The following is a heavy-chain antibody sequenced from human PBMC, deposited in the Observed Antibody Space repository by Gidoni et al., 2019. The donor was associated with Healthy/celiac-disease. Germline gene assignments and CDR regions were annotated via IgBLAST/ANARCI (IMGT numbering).Heavy chain of an antibody. Sequence: EVQLVESGGGLVQPGRSLRLSCAASGFTFDDYAMHWVRQAPGKGLEWVSGISWNSGSIGYADSVKGRFTISRDNAKNSLYLQMNSLRAEDTALYYCAKDIGWRSGTLFYGMDVWGQGTTVTVSS. J-gene: IGHJ6*02. D-gene: IGHD1-1*01. V-gene: IGHV3-9*01. CDR1: GFTFDDYA. CDR2: ISWNSGSI. CDR3: AKDIGWRSGTLFYGMDV.